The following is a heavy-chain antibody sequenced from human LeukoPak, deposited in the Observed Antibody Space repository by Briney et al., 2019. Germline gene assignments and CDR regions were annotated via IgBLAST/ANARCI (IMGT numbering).Heavy chain of an antibody. D-gene: IGHD3-3*01. CDR2: IWYGGSNE. CDR1: GFSFSSYG. J-gene: IGHJ3*02. Sequence: PGRSLRLSCEASGFSFSSYGMHGVRQAPGKGLEWVAIIWYGGSNEYYADSVKGRFSISRDNSKKMLYLQMNSLRAEDTAVYYCARGSGYGFDIWGQGTMVTVSS. CDR3: ARGSGYGFDI. V-gene: IGHV3-33*01.